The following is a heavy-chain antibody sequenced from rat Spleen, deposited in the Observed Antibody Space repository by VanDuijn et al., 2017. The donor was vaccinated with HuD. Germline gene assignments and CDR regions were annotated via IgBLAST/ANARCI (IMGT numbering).Heavy chain of an antibody. CDR3: ARADYGYGDFDY. V-gene: IGHV5-7*01. J-gene: IGHJ2*01. D-gene: IGHD1-7*01. CDR2: ISYDGSST. CDR1: GFTFSDYN. Sequence: EVQLVESGGGLVQPGRSLKLSCAASGFTFSDYNMAWVRQAPKKGLEWVATISYDGSSTYYRDSVKGRFTISRDNAKSTLYLQMDSLRSEDTATYYCARADYGYGDFDYWGQGVMVTVSS.